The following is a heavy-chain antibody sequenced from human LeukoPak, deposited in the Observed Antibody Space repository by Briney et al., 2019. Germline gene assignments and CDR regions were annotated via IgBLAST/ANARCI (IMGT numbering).Heavy chain of an antibody. CDR2: IYTSGST. CDR3: ATAHLLRPGGSYDFDY. V-gene: IGHV4-61*02. CDR1: GGSISSGSYY. Sequence: PSETLSLTCTVSGGSISSGSYYWSWIRQPAGKGLEWIGRIYTSGSTNYNPSLKSRVTISVDTSKNQFSLKLSSVTAADTAVYYCATAHLLRPGGSYDFDYWGQGTLVTVSS. D-gene: IGHD1-26*01. J-gene: IGHJ4*02.